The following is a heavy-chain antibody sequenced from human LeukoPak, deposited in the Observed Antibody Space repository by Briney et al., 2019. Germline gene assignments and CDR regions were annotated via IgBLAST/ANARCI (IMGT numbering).Heavy chain of an antibody. D-gene: IGHD3-22*01. CDR2: ISGSGGST. J-gene: IGHJ3*02. Sequence: GGSLRLSCAASGFTLRSYWMHWVRQAPGKGLEWVSAISGSGGSTYYADSVKGRFTISRDNSKNTLYLQMNSLRAEDTAVYYCAKDAYYYDSSGYYYDRPRDAFDIWGQGTMVTVSS. V-gene: IGHV3-23*01. CDR1: GFTLRSYW. CDR3: AKDAYYYDSSGYYYDRPRDAFDI.